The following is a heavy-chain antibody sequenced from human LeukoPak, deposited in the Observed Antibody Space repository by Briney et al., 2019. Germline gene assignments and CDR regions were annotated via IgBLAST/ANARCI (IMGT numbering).Heavy chain of an antibody. CDR3: ARSVAGDY. V-gene: IGHV3-33*08. Sequence: PGGSLRLSCAASGFTVSSNYMSWVRQAPGKGLEWVAVIWYDGSNKYYADSVKGRFTISRDNSKNTLYLQMNSLRAEDTAVYYCARSVAGDYWGQGTLVTVSS. J-gene: IGHJ4*02. D-gene: IGHD6-19*01. CDR2: IWYDGSNK. CDR1: GFTVSSNY.